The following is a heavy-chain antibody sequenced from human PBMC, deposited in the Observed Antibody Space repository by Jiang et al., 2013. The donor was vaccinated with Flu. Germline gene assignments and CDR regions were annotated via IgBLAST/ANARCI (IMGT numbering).Heavy chain of an antibody. CDR1: GDSIGTYY. CDR3: ARGGYIYGHSYYFDY. D-gene: IGHD5-18*01. V-gene: IGHV4-59*13. J-gene: IGHJ4*02. CDR2: IYYSGST. Sequence: GPGLVKPSETLSLTCTVSGDSIGTYYWSWIRQPPGKGLEWIGYIYYSGSTNYNPSLKSRVTISVDTSKNHFSLKLNSVTAADTAVYYCARGGYIYGHSYYFDYWGQGTLVTVSS.